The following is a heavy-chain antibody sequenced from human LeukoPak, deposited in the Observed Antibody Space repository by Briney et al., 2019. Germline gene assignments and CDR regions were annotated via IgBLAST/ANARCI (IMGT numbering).Heavy chain of an antibody. CDR1: GGSISSYY. CDR3: ARYIVSYPHDAFDI. V-gene: IGHV4-59*01. Sequence: SETLSLTCTVSGGSISSYYWSWTRQPPGKGLEWMGYIYYSGSTSYNPSLKSRVTISVDTSKKQFSLKLSSVTAADTAFYYCARYIVSYPHDAFDIWGQGTMVTVSS. D-gene: IGHD1-26*01. J-gene: IGHJ3*02. CDR2: IYYSGST.